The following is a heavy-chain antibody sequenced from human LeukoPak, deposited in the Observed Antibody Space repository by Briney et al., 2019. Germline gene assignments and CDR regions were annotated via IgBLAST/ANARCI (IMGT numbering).Heavy chain of an antibody. CDR3: ARAMSTFGGVRNYFDS. CDR2: VSISSGTI. J-gene: IGHJ4*02. V-gene: IGHV3-48*04. CDR1: GFTFSGHN. D-gene: IGHD3-16*01. Sequence: GGSLRLSCAASGFTFSGHNMNWVRQAPGKGLEWISFVSISSGTIYYADSVNGRFRISRDNAKSSLDLEMNSLRAEDTAVYYCARAMSTFGGVRNYFDSWGQGTLVSVSS.